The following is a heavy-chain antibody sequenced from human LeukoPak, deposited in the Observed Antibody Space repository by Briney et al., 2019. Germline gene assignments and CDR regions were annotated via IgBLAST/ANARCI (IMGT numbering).Heavy chain of an antibody. CDR2: MHYTGST. V-gene: IGHV4-59*01. Sequence: SETLSLTCAVYGGSFSGYYWSWIRQPPGKGLECIGYMHYTGSTNYNPSLKSRVTISVDTSKNQFSLKLSSVTAADTAVYYCARGGYYGSGNDFRFDPWGQGTLVTVSS. CDR3: ARGGYYGSGNDFRFDP. D-gene: IGHD3-10*01. CDR1: GGSFSGYY. J-gene: IGHJ5*02.